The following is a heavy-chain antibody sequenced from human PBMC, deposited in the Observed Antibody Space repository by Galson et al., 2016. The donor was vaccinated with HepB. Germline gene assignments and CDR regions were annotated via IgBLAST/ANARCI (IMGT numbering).Heavy chain of an antibody. V-gene: IGHV4-59*01. CDR1: GGSISTYY. CDR2: IYYSGST. J-gene: IGHJ3*02. Sequence: ETLSLTCTASGGSISTYYWSWIRQSPGKGLEWIGYIYYSGSTNYNPSLKSRVTISVDTSKSQFSLKLSSVTAADTAVYYCARASPRDSSGWYPDAFDIWGQGTMVTVSS. D-gene: IGHD6-19*01. CDR3: ARASPRDSSGWYPDAFDI.